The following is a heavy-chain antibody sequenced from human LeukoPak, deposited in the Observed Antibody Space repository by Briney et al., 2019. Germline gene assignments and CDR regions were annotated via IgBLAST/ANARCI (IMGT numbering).Heavy chain of an antibody. D-gene: IGHD6-13*01. V-gene: IGHV3-23*01. CDR3: AKEGSSWNVDY. Sequence: GGSLRLSCAASGFAFDTYAMTWVRQAPGKGLELVSTMSGTGGRTFYGDSVKGRFTISRDRSKNTVYLQMNSLRPEDTAIYYCAKEGSSWNVDYWGQGTLVTVSS. CDR2: MSGTGGRT. CDR1: GFAFDTYA. J-gene: IGHJ4*02.